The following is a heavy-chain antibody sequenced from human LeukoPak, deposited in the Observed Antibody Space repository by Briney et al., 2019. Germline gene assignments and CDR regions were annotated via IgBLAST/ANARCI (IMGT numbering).Heavy chain of an antibody. V-gene: IGHV4-39*07. CDR1: GGSISSSSYY. J-gene: IGHJ4*02. Sequence: SEALSLTCTVSGGSISSSSYYWGWIRQPPGKELEWIVSIYYSGSTYYNPSLKSRVTISVDTSKNQFSLKLSSVTAADTAVYYCAREPGDSSSYWGQGTLVTVSS. CDR2: IYYSGST. CDR3: AREPGDSSSY. D-gene: IGHD6-13*01.